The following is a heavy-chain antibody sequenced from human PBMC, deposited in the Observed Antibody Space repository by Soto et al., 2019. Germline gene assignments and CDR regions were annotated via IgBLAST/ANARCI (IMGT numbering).Heavy chain of an antibody. V-gene: IGHV4-34*01. J-gene: IGHJ3*01. CDR3: ACYSSSFVAFEV. CDR2: VSQSGRV. D-gene: IGHD3-10*01. Sequence: QVQLQQWGARLLKPSETLSLDCGVLGGSLTDYDWTWVRQSPRRGLEWIGEVSQSGRVTYNPSLKSRFSISRDTAKKQYSLRLTSVAAADTALYYCACYSSSFVAFEVWGHGSEVSVSS. CDR1: GGSLTDYD.